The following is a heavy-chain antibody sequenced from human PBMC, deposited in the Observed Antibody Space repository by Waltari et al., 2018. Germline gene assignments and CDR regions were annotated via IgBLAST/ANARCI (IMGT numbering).Heavy chain of an antibody. Sequence: QVQLVQSGAEVKKPGASVKVSCKASGYTFTSYDINWVRQATGQGLEWMGWMNPNSGNPGYEQKFQGRVTITRNTSISTAYMELSSLRSEDTAVYYCARLRRHMRYTPYYFDYWGQGTLVTVSS. CDR1: GYTFTSYD. CDR3: ARLRRHMRYTPYYFDY. D-gene: IGHD1-1*01. J-gene: IGHJ4*02. CDR2: MNPNSGNP. V-gene: IGHV1-8*03.